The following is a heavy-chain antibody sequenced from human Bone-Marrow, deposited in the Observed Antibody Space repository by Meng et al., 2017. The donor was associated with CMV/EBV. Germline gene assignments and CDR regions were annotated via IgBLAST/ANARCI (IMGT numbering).Heavy chain of an antibody. V-gene: IGHV4-34*01. D-gene: IGHD3-22*01. CDR2: INHSGST. Sequence: QGQLQPGGAGTLKPSGALSPTCAVYGGSFSGYYWSWIRQPPGKGLEWIGEINHSGSTNYNPSLKSRVTISVDTSKNQFSLKLSSVTAADTAVYYCARGVDYYDSSGYYYWGQGTLVTVSS. CDR3: ARGVDYYDSSGYYY. J-gene: IGHJ4*02. CDR1: GGSFSGYY.